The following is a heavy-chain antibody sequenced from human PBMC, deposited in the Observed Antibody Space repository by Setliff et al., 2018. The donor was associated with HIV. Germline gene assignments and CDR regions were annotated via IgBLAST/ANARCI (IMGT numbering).Heavy chain of an antibody. CDR1: GYTFSSYG. CDR2: ISAYNGNT. Sequence: ASVKVSCKASGYTFSSYGISWVRQAPGQGVEWMGWISAYNGNTNYAQKLQGRVTMTTDTSTSTAYMELRSLRSDDTAAYYCARGYYNFWSGYYDSRFPNPIDAFDIWGQGTMVTV. D-gene: IGHD3-3*01. V-gene: IGHV1-18*01. J-gene: IGHJ3*02. CDR3: ARGYYNFWSGYYDSRFPNPIDAFDI.